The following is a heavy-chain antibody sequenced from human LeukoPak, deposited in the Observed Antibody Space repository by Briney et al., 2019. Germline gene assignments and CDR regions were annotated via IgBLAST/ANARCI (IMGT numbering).Heavy chain of an antibody. CDR2: IYTSGST. J-gene: IGHJ4*02. CDR3: AREFTIFGVVIINYLDY. CDR1: GGSISSGSYY. D-gene: IGHD3-3*01. Sequence: PSETLSLTCTVSGGSISSGSYYWSWIRQPAGKGLEWIGRIYTSGSTNYNPSLKSRVTISVDTSKNQFSLKLSSVTAADTAVYYCAREFTIFGVVIINYLDYWGQGTLVTVSS. V-gene: IGHV4-61*02.